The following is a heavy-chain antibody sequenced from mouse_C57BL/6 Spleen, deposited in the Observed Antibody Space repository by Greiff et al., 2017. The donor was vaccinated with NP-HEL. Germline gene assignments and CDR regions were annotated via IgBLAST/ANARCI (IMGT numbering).Heavy chain of an antibody. CDR1: GYTFTSYW. CDR3: ARSNDRKRNWYFDV. CDR2: IDPSDSET. Sequence: QVQLQQPGAELVRPGSSVKLSCKASGYTFTSYWMHWVKQRPIQGLEWIGNIDPSDSETHYNQKFKDKATLTVDKSSSTAYMQLSSLTSEDSAVYYCARSNDRKRNWYFDVWGTGTTVTVSS. V-gene: IGHV1-52*01. J-gene: IGHJ1*03. D-gene: IGHD2-12*01.